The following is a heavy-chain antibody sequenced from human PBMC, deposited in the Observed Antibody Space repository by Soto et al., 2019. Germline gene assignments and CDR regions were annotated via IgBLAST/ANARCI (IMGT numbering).Heavy chain of an antibody. J-gene: IGHJ6*02. V-gene: IGHV1-69*13. CDR1: GESLRGYP. Sequence: GVLLNRSGEGAGESLRGYPISRVRQAPGQGLEWMGGIIPIFGTANYAQKFQGRVTITADESTSTAYMELSSLRSEDTAVYYCARDDGIAVAGTRDNYYYYGMDVCGQGTTVSV. CDR3: ARDDGIAVAGTRDNYYYYGMDV. CDR2: IIPIFGTA. D-gene: IGHD6-19*01.